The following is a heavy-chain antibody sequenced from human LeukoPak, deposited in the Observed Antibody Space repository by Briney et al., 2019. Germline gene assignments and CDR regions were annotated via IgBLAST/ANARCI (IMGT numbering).Heavy chain of an antibody. D-gene: IGHD4-17*01. CDR2: INHSGST. CDR1: GGSFSGYY. V-gene: IGHV4-34*01. Sequence: KPSETLSLTCAVYGGSFSGYYWSWIRQPPGKGLEWIGEINHSGSTNYNPSLKSRVTISVDTSKNQFSLKLSSVTAADTAVYYCASRPGYGDYSFFDYWGQGTLVTVSS. J-gene: IGHJ4*02. CDR3: ASRPGYGDYSFFDY.